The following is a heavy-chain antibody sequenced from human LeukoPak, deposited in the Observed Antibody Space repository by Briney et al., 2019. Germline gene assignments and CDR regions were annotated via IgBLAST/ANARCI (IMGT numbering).Heavy chain of an antibody. Sequence: SETLSLTCTVSGRFISIYYWSCIRQPAGKGLEWIGRIYISETTIYNPSLRRRVTMSVDTSKNQFSLKLSSVTAADTAVYYCVRGVSEVDVWGKGTTVTVSS. D-gene: IGHD3-10*01. V-gene: IGHV4-4*07. CDR2: IYISETT. CDR3: VRGVSEVDV. J-gene: IGHJ6*04. CDR1: GRFISIYY.